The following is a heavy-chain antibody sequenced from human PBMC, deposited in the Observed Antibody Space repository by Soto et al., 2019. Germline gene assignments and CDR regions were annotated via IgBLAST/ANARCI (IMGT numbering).Heavy chain of an antibody. D-gene: IGHD6-19*01. J-gene: IGHJ4*02. V-gene: IGHV3-23*01. Sequence: EVQLLESGGGLVQPGGSLRLSCAASGFTFSSYAMSWVRQAPGKGLEWVSAISGSGGSTYYADSVKGRFTISRDNSKNPLYLQMNSLRAADTAVHYCAKDRFLAVPGTYNFAYWGQGTLVTVSS. CDR3: AKDRFLAVPGTYNFAY. CDR1: GFTFSSYA. CDR2: ISGSGGST.